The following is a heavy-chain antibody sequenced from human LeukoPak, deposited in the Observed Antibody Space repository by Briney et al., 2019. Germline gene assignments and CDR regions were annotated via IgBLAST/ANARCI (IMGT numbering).Heavy chain of an antibody. Sequence: GGSLRLSCAASGFTFDTYSMNWVRQAPGKGLEWVSSISGDNGYMYYADSVKGRFSISRDNSKTSLFLQMNSLRAEDTAVYYCAKDRPYCSSTSCPDYWGQGTLVTVSS. D-gene: IGHD2-2*01. CDR1: GFTFDTYS. J-gene: IGHJ4*02. CDR2: ISGDNGYM. CDR3: AKDRPYCSSTSCPDY. V-gene: IGHV3-21*04.